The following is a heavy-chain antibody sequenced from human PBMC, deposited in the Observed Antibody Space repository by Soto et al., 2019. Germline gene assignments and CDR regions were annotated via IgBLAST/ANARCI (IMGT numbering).Heavy chain of an antibody. CDR3: VRSHVLRWFGFDS. J-gene: IGHJ4*02. V-gene: IGHV2-5*02. D-gene: IGHD3-10*01. CDR1: VLSLSTSGVG. CDR2: IYWDDDK. Sequence: QLTLKESGPTLMEPTQTLTLTCTFSVLSLSTSGVGVGWIRQPPGKPLEWLPLIYWDDDKRYSTSLKSRLTITEVTSNHHVVLTVTNIDPVDTATYCCVRSHVLRWFGFDSWGEGTLVTFPS.